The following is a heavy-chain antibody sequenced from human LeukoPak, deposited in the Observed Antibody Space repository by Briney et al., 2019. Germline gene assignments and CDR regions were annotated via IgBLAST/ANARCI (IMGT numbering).Heavy chain of an antibody. D-gene: IGHD1/OR15-1a*01. J-gene: IGHJ3*02. CDR3: ARDLQTIHAFDI. CDR1: GFNVITNY. CDR2: VYSGGST. V-gene: IGHV3-53*01. Sequence: GSLRLSCAASGFNVITNYMNWVRQAPGKGLEWVSVVYSGGSTYYADSVKGRFTISRDNSKNTLYLQMNSLRAEDTAVYYCARDLQTIHAFDIWGQGTMVTVSS.